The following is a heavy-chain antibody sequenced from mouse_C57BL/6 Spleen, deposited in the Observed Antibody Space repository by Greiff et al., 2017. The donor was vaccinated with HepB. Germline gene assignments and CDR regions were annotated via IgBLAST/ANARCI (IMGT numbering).Heavy chain of an antibody. CDR3: ARSDDGYYVSAMDY. V-gene: IGHV1-54*01. CDR2: INPGSGGT. Sequence: VQLVESGAELVRPGTSVKVSCKASGYAFTNYLIEWVKQRPGQGLEWIGVINPGSGGTNYNEKFKGKATLTADKSSSTAYMQLSSLTSEDSAVYFCARSDDGYYVSAMDYWGQGTSVTVSS. D-gene: IGHD2-3*01. J-gene: IGHJ4*01. CDR1: GYAFTNYL.